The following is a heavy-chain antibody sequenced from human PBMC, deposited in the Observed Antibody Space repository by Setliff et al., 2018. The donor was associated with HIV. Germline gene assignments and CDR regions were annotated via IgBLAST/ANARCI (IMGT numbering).Heavy chain of an antibody. J-gene: IGHJ4*02. Sequence: SETLSLTCSVSGGSINRGTYYWTWIRQSAGKGLEWIGHIYITGDTDYNPSLKSRVTISVDTSKNQFSLKLNSLIAADTAVYFCARVGYHGSGRYSFDYWGQGTLVTVSS. V-gene: IGHV4-61*09. CDR3: ARVGYHGSGRYSFDY. D-gene: IGHD3-10*01. CDR1: GGSINRGTYY. CDR2: IYITGDT.